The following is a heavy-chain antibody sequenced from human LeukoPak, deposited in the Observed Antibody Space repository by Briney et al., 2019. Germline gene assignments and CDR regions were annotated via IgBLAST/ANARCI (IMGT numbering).Heavy chain of an antibody. Sequence: SSETLSLTCTVSGGSISSYYWSWIRQPPGKGLEWIGYIYYSGGTNYNPSLKSRVTISVDTSKNQFSLKLSSVTAADTAVYYCARGDSNLLGIDYWGQGTLVTVSS. CDR3: ARGDSNLLGIDY. CDR2: IYYSGGT. J-gene: IGHJ4*02. V-gene: IGHV4-59*01. D-gene: IGHD4-11*01. CDR1: GGSISSYY.